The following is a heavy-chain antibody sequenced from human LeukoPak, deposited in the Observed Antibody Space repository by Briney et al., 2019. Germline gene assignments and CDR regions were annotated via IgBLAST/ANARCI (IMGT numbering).Heavy chain of an antibody. CDR3: ARDNAGGRARGVGVFDY. CDR2: ISYDGTNK. CDR1: RFTFSNYA. J-gene: IGHJ4*02. Sequence: GGSLRLSCAASRFTFSNYAMHWVRQAPGKGLEWVAVISYDGTNKYYADSVKGRFTISRDNSKNTLYLQMNSLRAEDTAVYYCARDNAGGRARGVGVFDYWGQGTLVTVST. V-gene: IGHV3-30-3*01. D-gene: IGHD3-10*01.